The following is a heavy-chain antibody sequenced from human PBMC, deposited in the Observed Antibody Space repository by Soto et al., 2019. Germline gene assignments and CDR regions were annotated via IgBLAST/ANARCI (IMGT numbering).Heavy chain of an antibody. CDR2: IWYDGSQK. V-gene: IGHV3-33*06. CDR1: GFNFSKFG. D-gene: IGHD2-2*02. Sequence: GGSLRLSCAVSGFNFSKFGMYWVRQAPGKGLEWVAVIWYDGSQKYYTDSVQGRFTISRDNSNNTLYLQMNSLRAEDTAVYYCAKEVWGLYTFGRPLDNWGHGTLVTVSS. J-gene: IGHJ4*01. CDR3: AKEVWGLYTFGRPLDN.